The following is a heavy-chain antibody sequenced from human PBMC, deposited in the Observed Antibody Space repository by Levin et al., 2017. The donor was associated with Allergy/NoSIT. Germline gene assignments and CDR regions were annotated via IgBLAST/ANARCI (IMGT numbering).Heavy chain of an antibody. CDR2: ISYDGSNK. V-gene: IGHV3-30-3*01. CDR1: GFTFSSYA. CDR3: ARVQGGGFGELLPFDY. J-gene: IGHJ4*02. Sequence: GGSLRLSCAASGFTFSSYAMHWVRQAPGKGLEWVAVISYDGSNKYYADSVKGRFTISRDNSKNTLYLQMNSLRAEDTAVYYCARVQGGGFGELLPFDYWGQGTLVTVSS. D-gene: IGHD3-10*01.